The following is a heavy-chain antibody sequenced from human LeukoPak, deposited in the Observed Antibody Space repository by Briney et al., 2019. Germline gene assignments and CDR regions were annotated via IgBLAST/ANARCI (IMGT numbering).Heavy chain of an antibody. J-gene: IGHJ5*02. CDR2: INPNSGGT. CDR1: GYTFTGYY. CDR3: ARGVVGAIVWFDP. D-gene: IGHD1-26*01. V-gene: IGHV1-2*02. Sequence: ASVKVSCKASGYTFTGYYMHWVRQAPGQGLEWMGWINPNSGGTNYAQKFQGRVTMTRDTSISTAYMELSRLRSDDTAVYYCARGVVGAIVWFDPWGQGTLATVSS.